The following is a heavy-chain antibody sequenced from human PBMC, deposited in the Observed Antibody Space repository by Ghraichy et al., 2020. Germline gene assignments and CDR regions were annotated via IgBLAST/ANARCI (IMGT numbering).Heavy chain of an antibody. CDR2: IYYSGST. CDR3: ASGRDLEWLLLAHYFDY. Sequence: SQTLSLTCTVSGGSISSSSYYWGWIRQPPGKRLEWIGSIYYSGSTYYNPSLKSRVTISVDTSKNQFSLKLSSVTAADTAVYYCASGRDLEWLLLAHYFDYWGQGTLVTVSS. V-gene: IGHV4-39*01. D-gene: IGHD3-3*01. J-gene: IGHJ4*02. CDR1: GGSISSSSYY.